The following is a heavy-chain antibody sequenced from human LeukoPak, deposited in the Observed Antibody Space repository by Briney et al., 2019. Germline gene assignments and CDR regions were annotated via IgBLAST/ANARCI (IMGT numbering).Heavy chain of an antibody. J-gene: IGHJ4*02. CDR2: ISSSSSYI. V-gene: IGHV3-21*01. CDR3: ASLPAAGGFDY. Sequence: GGSLRLSCAASGFTSSSYSMNWVRQAPGKGLEWVSSISSSSSYIYYADSVKGRFTISRDNAKNSLYLQMNSLRAEDTAVYYCASLPAAGGFDYWGQGTLVTVSS. D-gene: IGHD2-2*01. CDR1: GFTSSSYS.